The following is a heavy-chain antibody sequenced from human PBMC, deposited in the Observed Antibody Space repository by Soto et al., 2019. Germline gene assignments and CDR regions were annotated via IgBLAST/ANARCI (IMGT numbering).Heavy chain of an antibody. CDR1: GFTFSSYA. CDR2: ISGSGGST. Sequence: GGSLRLSCAASGFTFSSYAMSWVRQAPGKGLEWVSAISGSGGSTYYADSVKGRFTISRDNSKNTLYLQMNSLRAEDTAVYYCAKDPGYCSGGSCGDAFDIWGQGTMVTVSS. D-gene: IGHD2-15*01. CDR3: AKDPGYCSGGSCGDAFDI. J-gene: IGHJ3*02. V-gene: IGHV3-23*01.